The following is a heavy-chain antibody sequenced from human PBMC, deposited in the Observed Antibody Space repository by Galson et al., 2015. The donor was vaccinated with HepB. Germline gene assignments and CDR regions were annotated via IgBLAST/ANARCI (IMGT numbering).Heavy chain of an antibody. V-gene: IGHV3-66*01. J-gene: IGHJ5*02. D-gene: IGHD6-13*01. Sequence: SLRLSCAASGFTVSSNYMSWVRQAPGKGLEWVSVIYSGGSTYYADSVKGRFTISRDNSKNTLYLQMNSLRAEDTAVYYCARDNPSIAAARNWFDPWGQGTLVTVSS. CDR1: GFTVSSNY. CDR3: ARDNPSIAAARNWFDP. CDR2: IYSGGST.